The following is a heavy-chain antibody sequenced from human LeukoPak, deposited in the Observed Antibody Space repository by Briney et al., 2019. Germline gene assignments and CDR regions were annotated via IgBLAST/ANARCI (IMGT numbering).Heavy chain of an antibody. Sequence: PGGSLRLSCAASGFIFSSYSMSWVRQAPGKGLEWVSVITGSGGNTYYADSVKGRFTISKDNSKNTVYLQMNSLRAEDTAVYYCAVYGDYGIYGMDVWGQGTTVTVSS. CDR1: GFIFSSYS. V-gene: IGHV3-23*01. D-gene: IGHD4-17*01. CDR3: AVYGDYGIYGMDV. CDR2: ITGSGGNT. J-gene: IGHJ6*02.